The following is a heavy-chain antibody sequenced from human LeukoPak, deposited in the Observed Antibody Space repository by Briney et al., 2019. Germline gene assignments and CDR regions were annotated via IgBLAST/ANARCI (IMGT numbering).Heavy chain of an antibody. D-gene: IGHD3-22*01. CDR3: ARGPSDPYYYDSSGYYFAY. V-gene: IGHV4-38-2*02. CDR1: GYSISSGYS. CDR2: IYHSGST. J-gene: IGHJ4*02. Sequence: SDTLSLTCIVSGYSISSGYSWGWIRQPPGKGLEWIASIYHSGSTYYNPSLKSRVTISVDTSKNQFSLRLRSVTAADTAVYYCARGPSDPYYYDSSGYYFAYWGQGTLVTVSS.